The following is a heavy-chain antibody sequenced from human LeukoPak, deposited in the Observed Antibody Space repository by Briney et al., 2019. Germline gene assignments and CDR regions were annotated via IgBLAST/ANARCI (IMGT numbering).Heavy chain of an antibody. J-gene: IGHJ3*02. CDR2: INHSEST. CDR1: GGSLSGYY. V-gene: IGHV4-34*01. D-gene: IGHD3-22*01. CDR3: ARGTIRITMILVVPRVAFDI. Sequence: PSETLSLTCAVHGGSLSGYYWSSIRQPPGKGLEWIGEINHSESTNYNPSLKSRVSISVDRSKNQFSLKLSSVTAADTAVYYCARGTIRITMILVVPRVAFDIWGQGTMVTVSS.